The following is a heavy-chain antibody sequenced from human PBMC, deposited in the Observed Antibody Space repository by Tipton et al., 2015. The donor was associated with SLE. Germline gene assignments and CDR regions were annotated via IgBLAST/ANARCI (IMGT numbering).Heavy chain of an antibody. Sequence: TLSLTCTVSGGSMRSYYWSWIRQPPGKGLEWIGYIYYSGSTNYNPSLKSRVTISVDTSKNQFSLKLSSVTAADTAVYYCARVPFFYYYYMDVWGKGTTVTVSS. CDR3: ARVPFFYYYYMDV. V-gene: IGHV4-59*01. CDR1: GGSMRSYY. CDR2: IYYSGST. J-gene: IGHJ6*03.